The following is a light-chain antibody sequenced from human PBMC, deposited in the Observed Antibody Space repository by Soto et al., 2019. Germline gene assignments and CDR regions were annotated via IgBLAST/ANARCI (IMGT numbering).Light chain of an antibody. V-gene: IGKV1-9*01. CDR1: QGISSY. J-gene: IGKJ4*01. CDR3: QQVNSYPVT. Sequence: DIQLTQSPSFLSASVGDRVTITCRASQGISSYLAWYQQKPGKAPKLLIYAASTLQSGVPSRFSGSGSGTECTLTISSLQPEDFATYYCQQVNSYPVTFGGGTKVEIK. CDR2: AAS.